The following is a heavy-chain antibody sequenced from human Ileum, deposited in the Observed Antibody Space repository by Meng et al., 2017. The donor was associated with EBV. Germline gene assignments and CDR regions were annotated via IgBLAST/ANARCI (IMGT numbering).Heavy chain of an antibody. CDR1: GDSISNEHW. V-gene: IGHV4-4*02. D-gene: IGHD2-8*01. J-gene: IGHJ4*02. Sequence: QVQRQGSGPGLVGPSGTLSLTCSVSGDSISNEHWWSWVRQSPGKGLEWIGEIHHTRGPNYNPSLKNRVIISVDKSNNHFSLRLSAVTAADTAVYYCASNGAFSLDHWGQGTLVTVSS. CDR2: IHHTRGP. CDR3: ASNGAFSLDH.